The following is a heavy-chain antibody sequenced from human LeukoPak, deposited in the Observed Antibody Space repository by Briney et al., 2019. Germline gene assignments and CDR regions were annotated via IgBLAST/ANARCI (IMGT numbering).Heavy chain of an antibody. Sequence: GGSLRLSCAASGFTFSRYAMSWVRQAPGKGLEWVSTILGSGDSTFYADSVKGRFTISRDNSKNTVYFQLNNLRVEDTAIYYCAKASWVSSTDAVRWGQGTLVTVSS. D-gene: IGHD3-16*01. V-gene: IGHV3-23*01. CDR1: GFTFSRYA. CDR2: ILGSGDST. CDR3: AKASWVSSTDAVR. J-gene: IGHJ4*02.